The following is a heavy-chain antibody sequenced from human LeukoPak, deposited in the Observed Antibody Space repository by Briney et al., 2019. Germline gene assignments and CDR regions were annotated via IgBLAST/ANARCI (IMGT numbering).Heavy chain of an antibody. CDR2: INPTGTTT. V-gene: IGHV1-46*01. D-gene: IGHD1-26*01. CDR3: ARDNSVGGIAWWFDP. J-gene: IGHJ5*02. Sequence: GASVKVSCKAFGYTFTGYWMHWVRQAPGQGLEWVGLINPTGTTTLYAQKFQGRITLTRDMSATTDYMELSSLTSEDTAVYYCARDNSVGGIAWWFDPWGQGTLVTVSS. CDR1: GYTFTGYW.